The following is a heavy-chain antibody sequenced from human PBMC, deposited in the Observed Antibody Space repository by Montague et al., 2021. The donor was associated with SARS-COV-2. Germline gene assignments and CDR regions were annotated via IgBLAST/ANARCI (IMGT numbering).Heavy chain of an antibody. J-gene: IGHJ3*02. CDR3: ARGFDI. V-gene: IGHV4-59*01. Sequence: SETLSLTCNVSGGSIRNYYWSWIRQPPGKGLEWIGYIYYSGSTNYNPSLKSRVTISVDTSKNQFSLKLGSVTAADTAVYYCARGFDIWGQGTMVTVSS. CDR2: IYYSGST. CDR1: GGSIRNYY.